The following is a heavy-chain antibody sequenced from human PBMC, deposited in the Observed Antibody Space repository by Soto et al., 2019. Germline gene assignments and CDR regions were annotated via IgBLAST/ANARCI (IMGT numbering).Heavy chain of an antibody. V-gene: IGHV3-15*01. J-gene: IGHJ4*02. CDR2: IKSKTDGGTT. D-gene: IGHD2-2*01. CDR3: TTDGLGLGVPAAKCFDY. CDR1: GFTFSNAW. Sequence: PGGSLRLSCAASGFTFSNAWMSWVRQAPGKGLEWVGRIKSKTDGGTTDYAAPVKGRFTISRDDSKNTLYLQMNSLKTEDTAVYYCTTDGLGLGVPAAKCFDYWGQGTLVTVSS.